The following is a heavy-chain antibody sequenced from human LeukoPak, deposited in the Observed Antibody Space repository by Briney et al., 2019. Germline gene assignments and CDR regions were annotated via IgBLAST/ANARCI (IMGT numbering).Heavy chain of an antibody. CDR3: ASGVVRESTHGGDY. CDR1: GYTFTSYG. CDR2: INPNSGGT. D-gene: IGHD3-10*01. J-gene: IGHJ4*02. Sequence: ASVKVSCKASGYTFTSYGISWVRQAPGQGLEWMGWINPNSGGTNYAQKFQGRVTMTRDTSISTAYMELSRLRSDDTAVYYCASGVVRESTHGGDYWGQGTLVTVSS. V-gene: IGHV1-2*02.